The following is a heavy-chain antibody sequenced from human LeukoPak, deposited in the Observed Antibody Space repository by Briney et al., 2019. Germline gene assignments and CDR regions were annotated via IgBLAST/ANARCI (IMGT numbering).Heavy chain of an antibody. CDR2: IYYSGST. CDR1: GGSISSYY. Sequence: SETLSLTCTVSGGSISSYYWSWIRQPPGKGLEWIGYIYYSGSTNYNPSPKSRVTISVDTSKNQFSLKLSSVTAADTAVYYCASSYYGSGSYRDWGQGTLVTVSS. CDR3: ASSYYGSGSYRD. J-gene: IGHJ4*02. D-gene: IGHD3-10*01. V-gene: IGHV4-59*08.